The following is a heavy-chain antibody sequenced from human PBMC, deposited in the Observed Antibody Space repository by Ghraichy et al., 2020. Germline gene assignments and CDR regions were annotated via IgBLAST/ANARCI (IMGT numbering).Heavy chain of an antibody. J-gene: IGHJ4*02. CDR2: IKSKTDGGTT. CDR3: TTQPPHRVDILTGYYITELYFDY. CDR1: GFTFSNAW. D-gene: IGHD3-9*01. V-gene: IGHV3-15*01. Sequence: GGSPRLSCAASGFTFSNAWMSWVRQAPGKGLEWVGRIKSKTDGGTTDYAAPVKGRFTISRDDSKNTLYLQMNSLKTEDTAVYYCTTQPPHRVDILTGYYITELYFDYWGQGTLVTVSS.